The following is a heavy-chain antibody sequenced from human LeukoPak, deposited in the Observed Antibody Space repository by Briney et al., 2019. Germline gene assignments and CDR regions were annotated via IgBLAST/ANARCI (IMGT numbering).Heavy chain of an antibody. Sequence: PSETLSLTCAVSGGSISSSNWWSWVRQPPGKGLEWIGEIYHSGSTNYNPSLKSRVTISVGKSKNQFSLKLSSVTAADTAVYYCARGEYSSGCLFDPWGQGTLVTVSS. V-gene: IGHV4-4*02. CDR1: GGSISSSNW. CDR3: ARGEYSSGCLFDP. J-gene: IGHJ5*02. CDR2: IYHSGST. D-gene: IGHD6-19*01.